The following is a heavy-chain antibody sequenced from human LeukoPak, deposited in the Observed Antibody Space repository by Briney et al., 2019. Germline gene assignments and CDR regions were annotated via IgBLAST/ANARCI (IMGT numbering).Heavy chain of an antibody. CDR3: AREVGIFGVVTNDY. CDR2: INPSGGST. J-gene: IGHJ4*02. D-gene: IGHD3-3*01. CDR1: GYSLTTYY. Sequence: ASVKVSCKASGYSLTTYYMHWVRQAPGQGLEWMAIINPSGGSTNYAQKFQGRVTMTRDTPTNTVYMELSSLRTEDTAVYYCAREVGIFGVVTNDYWGQGTLVTVSS. V-gene: IGHV1-46*01.